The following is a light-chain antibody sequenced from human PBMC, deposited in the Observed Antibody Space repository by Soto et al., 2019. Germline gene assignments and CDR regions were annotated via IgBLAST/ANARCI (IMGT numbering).Light chain of an antibody. CDR1: SSDVGGYNL. CDR2: DVS. V-gene: IGLV2-11*01. Sequence: QSVLTQPRSVSGSPGQSVTISCTGTSSDVGGYNLVSWYQQYPGKAPKFMIYDVSKRPSGVPDRFSGSKSGNTASLTISGLLAEDEADYYCCSYAGSHTFVFGTGTKVTVL. J-gene: IGLJ1*01. CDR3: CSYAGSHTFV.